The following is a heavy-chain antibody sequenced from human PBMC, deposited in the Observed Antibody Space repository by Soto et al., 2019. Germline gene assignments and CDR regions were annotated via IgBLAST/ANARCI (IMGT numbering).Heavy chain of an antibody. CDR1: GGTFSSYA. V-gene: IGHV1-69*12. D-gene: IGHD5-18*01. J-gene: IGHJ4*02. CDR3: ATLPRDTAMVIGADY. Sequence: QVQLVQSGAEVKKPGSSVKVSCEASGGTFSSYAISWVRQAPGTGLEWMGGIIPIFGTAKYEQKFQGRVTIAADEPTSRAYMALSSLRSEDTAVYYCATLPRDTAMVIGADYWGQGTLVTVSS. CDR2: IIPIFGTA.